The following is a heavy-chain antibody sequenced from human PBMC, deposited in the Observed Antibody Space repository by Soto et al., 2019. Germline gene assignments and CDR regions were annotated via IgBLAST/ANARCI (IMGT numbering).Heavy chain of an antibody. V-gene: IGHV1-69*10. CDR1: GGRISSYT. D-gene: IGHD2-2*01. J-gene: IGHJ6*02. CDR3: ARDGLEDIVVVPAAVYYYGMDV. CDR2: IIPNHGIT. Sequence: SVKVYWKASGGRISSYTVSRVRQAPGQGLEWMGWIIPNHGITNYAQKLQGRVTMTTDKSTSTAYMELRSLRSDDTAVYYCARDGLEDIVVVPAAVYYYGMDVWGQGTTVTVSS.